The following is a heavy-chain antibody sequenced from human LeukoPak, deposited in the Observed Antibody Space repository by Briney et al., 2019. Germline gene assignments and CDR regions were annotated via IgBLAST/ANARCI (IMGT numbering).Heavy chain of an antibody. V-gene: IGHV5-51*01. Sequence: GESLKISCKGSGYSFTSYWIGWVRHVHGKGLEYMGIIYPGDSDTRYSPSFQGQVTISADKSISTAYLQWSSLKASDTAMYYCTTLVGYGSFFDYWGQGTLVTVSS. D-gene: IGHD3-10*01. CDR3: TTLVGYGSFFDY. CDR2: IYPGDSDT. J-gene: IGHJ4*02. CDR1: GYSFTSYW.